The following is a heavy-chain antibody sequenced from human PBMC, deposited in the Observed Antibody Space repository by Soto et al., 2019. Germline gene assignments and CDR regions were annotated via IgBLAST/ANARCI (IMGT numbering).Heavy chain of an antibody. CDR3: TRGDF. V-gene: IGHV1-8*01. Sequence: QVPLVQSGAEAKKPGASVTVSCQASGYTFTSYDNNWVRQATGQGLEWMGWMTPSSGNTGYAQKFQGRVTLTRSTSIRTAYLELSCLRSDDTAVYYCTRGDFWGQGTLVTVSS. CDR1: GYTFTSYD. CDR2: MTPSSGNT. J-gene: IGHJ4*02.